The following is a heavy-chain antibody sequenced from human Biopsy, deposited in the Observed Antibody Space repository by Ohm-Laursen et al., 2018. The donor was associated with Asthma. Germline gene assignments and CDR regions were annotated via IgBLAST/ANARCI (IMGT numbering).Heavy chain of an antibody. J-gene: IGHJ5*02. CDR1: GFSLRNARMG. CDR3: ARVVNYDFRSGYWFDP. D-gene: IGHD3-3*01. Sequence: TQTLTLTCTVSGFSLRNARMGVIWIRQPPGKALEWLAHIFSNDEKSYSTSLKSRITISKDTAKSQVVLTMSNMDPVDTATYYCARVVNYDFRSGYWFDPWGQGTLVTVSS. CDR2: IFSNDEK. V-gene: IGHV2-26*01.